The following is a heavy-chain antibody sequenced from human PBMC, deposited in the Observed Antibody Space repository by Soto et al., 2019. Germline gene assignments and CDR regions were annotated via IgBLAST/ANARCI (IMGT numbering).Heavy chain of an antibody. V-gene: IGHV4-39*01. J-gene: IGHJ4*02. CDR3: ARRGGVGATTYDY. D-gene: IGHD1-26*01. CDR1: GGSISSSSYY. Sequence: QLQLQESGPGLVKPSETLSLTCTVSGGSISSSSYYWGWIRQPPGKGLEWIGSIYYSGSTYHNPSLQSRVTISVDTSKNLFSLKLSSVTAADTAVYYCARRGGVGATTYDYWGQGTLVTVSS. CDR2: IYYSGST.